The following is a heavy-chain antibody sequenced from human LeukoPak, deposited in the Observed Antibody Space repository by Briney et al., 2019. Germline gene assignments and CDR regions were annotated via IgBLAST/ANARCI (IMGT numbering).Heavy chain of an antibody. D-gene: IGHD1-26*01. Sequence: GGSLRLTCAAPEFTFSRYAMTWVRQAPGKGLEWVSSITSRDGRTSYADSVKGRFTVSRDNSKNTLYLQINSLRAEDTAVYYYTVYSGSYFYGMDVWGQGTTVTVSS. CDR2: ITSRDGRT. CDR3: TVYSGSYFYGMDV. J-gene: IGHJ6*02. V-gene: IGHV3-23*01. CDR1: EFTFSRYA.